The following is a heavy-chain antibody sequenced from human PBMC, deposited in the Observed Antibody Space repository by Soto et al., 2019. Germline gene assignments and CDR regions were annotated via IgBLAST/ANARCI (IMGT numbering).Heavy chain of an antibody. Sequence: PSETLSLTCAVSGYSISSGYYWGWIRQPPGKGLEWIGSIYHSGSTYYNPSLKSRVTISVDTSKNQFSLKLSSVTAADTAVYYCARVYSGSYSNYWGQGTLVTVSS. D-gene: IGHD1-26*01. V-gene: IGHV4-38-2*01. J-gene: IGHJ4*02. CDR3: ARVYSGSYSNY. CDR2: IYHSGST. CDR1: GYSISSGYY.